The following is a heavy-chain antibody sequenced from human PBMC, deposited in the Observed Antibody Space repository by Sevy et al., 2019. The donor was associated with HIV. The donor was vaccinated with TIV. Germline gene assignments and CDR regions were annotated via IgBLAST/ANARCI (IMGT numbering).Heavy chain of an antibody. V-gene: IGHV3-23*01. Sequence: GGSLRLSCAASGFAFYDYSMSWIRQAPGKGLEWVATLSFGCGKINYADSVKGRFTISRDNSKNTLYLQMHSLRAEDTAVYYCAREGCSKPHDYWGQGTLVTVSS. J-gene: IGHJ4*02. CDR3: AREGCSKPHDY. CDR2: LSFGCGKI. CDR1: GFAFYDYS. D-gene: IGHD3-10*02.